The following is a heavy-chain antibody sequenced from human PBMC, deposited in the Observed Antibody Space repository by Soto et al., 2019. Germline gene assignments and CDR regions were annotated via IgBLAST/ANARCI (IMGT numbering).Heavy chain of an antibody. J-gene: IGHJ6*02. Sequence: QVQLVESGGGVVQPGRSLTLSCAASGFPFTSYAMHWVRQAPGKGLEWVAVISHDGGIKHYTDSVKGRFTISRDNSKNTLYLQMNSLRDEDTAVYHCASEHDALDVWGQGTTVTVAS. CDR2: ISHDGGIK. CDR3: ASEHDALDV. CDR1: GFPFTSYA. D-gene: IGHD1-1*01. V-gene: IGHV3-30-3*01.